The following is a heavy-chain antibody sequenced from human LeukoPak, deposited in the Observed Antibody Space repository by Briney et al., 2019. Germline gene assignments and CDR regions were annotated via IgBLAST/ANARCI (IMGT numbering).Heavy chain of an antibody. J-gene: IGHJ2*01. V-gene: IGHV4-39*01. CDR3: ARHPGTSGYQYWYFDL. CDR1: GGSISSSSYY. CDR2: IYYSGST. D-gene: IGHD5-12*01. Sequence: SETLSLTCTVSGGSISSSSYYWGWIRQPPGKGLEWIGSIYYSGSTYYNPSLKSRVTISVDTSKNQFSLKLSSVTAADTAAYYCARHPGTSGYQYWYFDLWGRGTLVTVSS.